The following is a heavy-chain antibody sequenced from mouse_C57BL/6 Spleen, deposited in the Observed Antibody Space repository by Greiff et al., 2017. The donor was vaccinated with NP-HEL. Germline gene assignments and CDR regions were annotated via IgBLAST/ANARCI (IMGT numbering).Heavy chain of an antibody. V-gene: IGHV7-3*01. CDR2: IRNKANGYTT. J-gene: IGHJ4*01. CDR1: GFTFTDYY. CDR3: ARSSPLITTVVAGGMDY. D-gene: IGHD1-1*01. Sequence: EVMLVESGGGLVQPGGSLSLSCAASGFTFTDYYMSWVRQPPGKALEWLGFIRNKANGYTTEYSASVKGRFTISRDNYQSILYLQMNALRAEDSATYYCARSSPLITTVVAGGMDYWGQGTSVTVSS.